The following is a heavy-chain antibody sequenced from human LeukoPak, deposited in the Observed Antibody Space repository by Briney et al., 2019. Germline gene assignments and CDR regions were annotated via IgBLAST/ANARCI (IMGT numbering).Heavy chain of an antibody. J-gene: IGHJ4*02. Sequence: PGGSLRLSCATSGFTFDDYGMSWVRQAPGKGLEWVSGINWTGGSTGYGDSVKGRFTISRDIAKSSLYLQMNSLRVEDTALYYCARQRGGAFDYWGQGTLVTVSS. CDR3: ARQRGGAFDY. CDR2: INWTGGST. CDR1: GFTFDDYG. V-gene: IGHV3-20*04. D-gene: IGHD2-15*01.